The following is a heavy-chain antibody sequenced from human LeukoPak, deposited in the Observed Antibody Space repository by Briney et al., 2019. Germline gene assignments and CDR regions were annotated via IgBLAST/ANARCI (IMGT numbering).Heavy chain of an antibody. CDR3: AKVGGTDITEDY. Sequence: GGSLRLSCAASGFTFSSYSMNWVRQAPGKGLEWVSYISSSSSTIYYADSVKGRFTISRDNAMNTLFLQMNSLRNEDTAFYYCAKVGGTDITEDYWGRGTLVTVSS. V-gene: IGHV3-48*02. CDR2: ISSSSSTI. CDR1: GFTFSSYS. D-gene: IGHD2-15*01. J-gene: IGHJ4*02.